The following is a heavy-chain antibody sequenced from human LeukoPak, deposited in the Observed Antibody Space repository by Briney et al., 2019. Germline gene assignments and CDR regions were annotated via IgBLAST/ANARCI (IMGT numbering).Heavy chain of an antibody. CDR1: GYSFTSYW. CDR2: IYPGDSDT. CDR3: ARYYFWTGSYFFDY. J-gene: IGHJ4*02. D-gene: IGHD3/OR15-3a*01. V-gene: IGHV5-51*01. Sequence: GESLKISCKGSGYSFTSYWIAWVRQMPGKGLEWMGIIYPGDSDTRYSPSFQGQVTISADKSTNTAYLQWSSLKASDTAMYYCARYYFWTGSYFFDYWGQGTLVTVSS.